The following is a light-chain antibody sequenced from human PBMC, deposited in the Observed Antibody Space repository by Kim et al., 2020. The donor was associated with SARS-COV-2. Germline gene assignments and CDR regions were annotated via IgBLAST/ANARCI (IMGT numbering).Light chain of an antibody. Sequence: SSELTQDPAVSVALGQTVRITCQGDSLRRYYASWYQQKSGQAPVLVIYGKNNRPSGIPDRGSGSNSGNTASLTITGAQAEDEADYYCHSRYSSDNHLFGG. CDR3: HSRYSSDNHL. CDR1: SLRRYY. J-gene: IGLJ3*02. V-gene: IGLV3-19*01. CDR2: GKN.